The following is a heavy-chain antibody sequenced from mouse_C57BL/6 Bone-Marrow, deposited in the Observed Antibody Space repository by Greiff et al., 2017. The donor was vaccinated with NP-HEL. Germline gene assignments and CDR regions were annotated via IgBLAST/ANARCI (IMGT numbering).Heavy chain of an antibody. CDR3: TNYYDYDGGSAWFAY. CDR1: GFTFSDAW. CDR2: IRNKANNHAT. Sequence: EVKVEESGGGLVQPGGSMKLSCAASGFTFSDAWMDWVRQSPEKGLEWVAEIRNKANNHATYYAESVKGRFTISRDDSKSSVYLQMNSLRAEDTGIYYCTNYYDYDGGSAWFAYWGQGTLVTVSA. J-gene: IGHJ3*01. V-gene: IGHV6-6*01. D-gene: IGHD2-4*01.